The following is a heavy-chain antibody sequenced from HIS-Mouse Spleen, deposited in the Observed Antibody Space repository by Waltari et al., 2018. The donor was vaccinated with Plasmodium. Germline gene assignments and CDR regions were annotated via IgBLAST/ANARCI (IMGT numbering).Heavy chain of an antibody. J-gene: IGHJ1*01. CDR1: GYTFTGYY. D-gene: IGHD6-13*01. V-gene: IGHV1-2*02. CDR2: INPNSGGT. Sequence: QVQLVQSGAEVKKPGASVKVSCKASGYTFTGYYMHWVRQAPGQGLEWMGWINPNSGGTNYAQKFQGRVTMTRDTSISTACMERGRLRSDDTAVYYCARVLGYKAAAGTFVEYFQHWGQGTLVTVSS. CDR3: ARVLGYKAAAGTFVEYFQH.